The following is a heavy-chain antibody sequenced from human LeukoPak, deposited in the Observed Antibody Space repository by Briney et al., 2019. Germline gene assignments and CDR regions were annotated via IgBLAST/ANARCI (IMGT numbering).Heavy chain of an antibody. D-gene: IGHD6-19*01. CDR3: GRSLAGTPPLHY. V-gene: IGHV5-51*01. CDR1: GYNFTSYW. J-gene: IGHJ4*02. Sequence: GESLKISCKVSGYNFTSYWIGWVRQMPGKGLKWMGIIYPGDSNTRYSPSFQGHVTMSADKSISTAYLQWSSLKASDTAIYYCGRSLAGTPPLHYWGQGTLVTVSS. CDR2: IYPGDSNT.